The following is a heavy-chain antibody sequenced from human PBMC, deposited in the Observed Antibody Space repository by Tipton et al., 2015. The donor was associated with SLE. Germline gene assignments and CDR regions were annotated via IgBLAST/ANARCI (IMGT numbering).Heavy chain of an antibody. CDR1: GFTFSSYA. CDR3: ARDFTVTFKRGAFYFDS. V-gene: IGHV3-23*01. CDR2: ISGSGGST. D-gene: IGHD4-11*01. Sequence: SLRLSCAASGFTFSSYAMSWVRQAPGKGLEWVSAISGSGGSTYYADSVKGRFTISRDNSKNTLYLQMNSLRAEDTAVYYCARDFTVTFKRGAFYFDSWGQGTLVTVSS. J-gene: IGHJ4*02.